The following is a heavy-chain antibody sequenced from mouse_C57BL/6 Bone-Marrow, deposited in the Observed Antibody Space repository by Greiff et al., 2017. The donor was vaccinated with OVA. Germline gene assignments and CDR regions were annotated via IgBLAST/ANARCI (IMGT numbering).Heavy chain of an antibody. CDR3: AITTVVSWYFDV. V-gene: IGHV14-2*01. D-gene: IGHD1-1*01. CDR2: IDPEDGET. Sequence: EVKLQESGAELVKPGASVKLSCTASGFNIKDYYMHWVKQRTEQGLEWIGRIDPEDGETKYAPKFQGKATITADTSSNTAYLQLSSLTSEDTAVYYCAITTVVSWYFDVWGTGTTVTVSS. J-gene: IGHJ1*03. CDR1: GFNIKDYY.